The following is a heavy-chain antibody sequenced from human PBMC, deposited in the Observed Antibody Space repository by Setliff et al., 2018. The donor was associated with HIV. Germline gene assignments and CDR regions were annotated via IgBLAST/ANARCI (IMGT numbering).Heavy chain of an antibody. Sequence: GGSLRLSCAASGFTFSSYAMTWVRQAPGKGLEWVSGISASGGSAYYADSVKGRFTISRDNSKKSLYLQMNSLRAEDTALYYCAKDMGYSYGYGMDVWGQGTTVTVSS. J-gene: IGHJ6*02. CDR1: GFTFSSYA. D-gene: IGHD5-18*01. V-gene: IGHV3-23*01. CDR2: ISASGGSA. CDR3: AKDMGYSYGYGMDV.